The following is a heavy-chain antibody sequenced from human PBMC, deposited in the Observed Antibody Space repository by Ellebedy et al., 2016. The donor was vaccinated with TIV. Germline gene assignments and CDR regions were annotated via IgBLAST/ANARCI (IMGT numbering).Heavy chain of an antibody. J-gene: IGHJ4*02. CDR3: AIAYYYDGFFDY. V-gene: IGHV3-9*01. CDR2: ICWNSANI. Sequence: SLKISXVASGFTFEDYAMHWVRQAPGKGLEWVSGICWNSANIAYADSVKGRFTTSRDNAEKSLYLEMNSLRPEDTAVYYCAIAYYYDGFFDYWGQGALVTVSS. D-gene: IGHD3-22*01. CDR1: GFTFEDYA.